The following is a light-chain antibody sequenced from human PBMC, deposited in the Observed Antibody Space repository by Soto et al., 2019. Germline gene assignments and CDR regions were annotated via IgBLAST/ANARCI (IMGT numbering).Light chain of an antibody. J-gene: IGKJ1*01. CDR2: GAS. CDR1: QSVTGSY. CDR3: QQYGSSPRT. Sequence: EIVLTQSPGTLSLSPGEGATLSCRASQSVTGSYLAWYQQKPGQAPRLLIYGASSRATGIPDRFSGSESGTDFTLTISGLEPEDFAVYYCQQYGSSPRTFGQGTKVEI. V-gene: IGKV3-20*01.